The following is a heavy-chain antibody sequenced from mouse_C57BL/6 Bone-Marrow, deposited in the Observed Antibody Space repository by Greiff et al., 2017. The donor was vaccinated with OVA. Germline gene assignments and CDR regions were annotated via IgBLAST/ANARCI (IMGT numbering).Heavy chain of an antibody. Sequence: EVMLVESGGGLVKPGGSLKLSCAASGFTFSDYGMHWVRQAPEKGLEWVAYISSGSSTIYYADTVKGRLTISRDNAKNTLFLQMTSLRSEDTAMYYCAYYGSSPGWFAYWGQGTLVTVSA. J-gene: IGHJ3*01. CDR2: ISSGSSTI. CDR1: GFTFSDYG. D-gene: IGHD1-1*01. V-gene: IGHV5-17*01. CDR3: AYYGSSPGWFAY.